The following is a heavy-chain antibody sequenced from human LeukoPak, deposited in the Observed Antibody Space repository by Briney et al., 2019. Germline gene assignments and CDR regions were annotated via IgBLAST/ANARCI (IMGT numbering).Heavy chain of an antibody. CDR1: GGSISSGGYY. Sequence: SQTLSLTCTVSGGSISSGGYYWSWIRQHPGKGLEWIGYIYYSGSTYNNPSLKSRVTISVDTSRNQFYLKLSCVTAADTAVYYCAREEGDGYNYRWFDPWGQGTLVTVSS. D-gene: IGHD5-24*01. V-gene: IGHV4-31*03. CDR3: AREEGDGYNYRWFDP. J-gene: IGHJ5*02. CDR2: IYYSGST.